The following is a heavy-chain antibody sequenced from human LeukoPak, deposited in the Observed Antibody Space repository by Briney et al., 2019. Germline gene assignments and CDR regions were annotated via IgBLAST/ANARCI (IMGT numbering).Heavy chain of an antibody. V-gene: IGHV1-69*01. D-gene: IGHD3-3*01. CDR3: ARDWSRDDFWSGYYMDV. CDR2: IIPTFGTA. Sequence: ASVKVSCKASGGTFSGYAISWVRQAPGQGLEWMGGIIPTFGTANYAQKFRGRVTITADESTSTAYMELISLRSEDTAVYYCARDWSRDDFWSGYYMDVWGKGTTVTVSS. J-gene: IGHJ6*03. CDR1: GGTFSGYA.